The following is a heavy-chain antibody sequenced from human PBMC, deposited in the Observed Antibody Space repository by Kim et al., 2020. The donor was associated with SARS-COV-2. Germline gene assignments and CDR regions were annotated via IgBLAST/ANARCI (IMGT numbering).Heavy chain of an antibody. V-gene: IGHV1-18*01. CDR1: GYTFTSYG. D-gene: IGHD3-9*01. CDR2: ISAYNGNT. Sequence: ASVKVSCKASGYTFTSYGISWVRQAPGQGLEWMGWISAYNGNTNYAQKLQGRVTMTTDTSTSTAYMELRSLRSDDTAVYYCASDILTGYYDAFDIWGQGTMVTVSS. J-gene: IGHJ3*02. CDR3: ASDILTGYYDAFDI.